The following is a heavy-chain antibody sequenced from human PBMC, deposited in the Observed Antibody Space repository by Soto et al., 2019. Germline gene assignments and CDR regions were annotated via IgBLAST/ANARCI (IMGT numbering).Heavy chain of an antibody. CDR3: ARDQIWFGDFHYYGMDV. CDR1: GGSISSYY. D-gene: IGHD3-10*01. CDR2: IYHSGST. J-gene: IGHJ6*02. V-gene: IGHV4-59*12. Sequence: SETLSLTCTVSGGSISSYYWCWIRHPPGEGLEWIGEIYHSGSTNYNPSLKSRVTISVDKSKNQFSLKLSSVTAADTAVYYCARDQIWFGDFHYYGMDVWGQGTTVTVSS.